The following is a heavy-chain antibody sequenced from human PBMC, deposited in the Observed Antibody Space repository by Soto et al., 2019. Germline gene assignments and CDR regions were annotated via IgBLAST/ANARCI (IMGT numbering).Heavy chain of an antibody. J-gene: IGHJ4*02. D-gene: IGHD2-15*01. CDR1: GGSFSCYY. V-gene: IGHV4-34*01. CDR2: INHSGST. Sequence: PSETLSLTCAVYGGSFSCYYWSWIRQPPGKGLEWIGEINHSGSTNYNPSLKSRVTISVDTSKNQFSLKLSSVTAADTAVYYCARRPVAATPFNHPFDYWGQGTLVTVSS. CDR3: ARRPVAATPFNHPFDY.